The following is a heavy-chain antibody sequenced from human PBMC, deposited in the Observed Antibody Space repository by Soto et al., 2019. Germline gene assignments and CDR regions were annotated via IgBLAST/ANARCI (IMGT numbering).Heavy chain of an antibody. V-gene: IGHV4-61*01. CDR3: EREIYYDNRGYYYVAGFDV. Sequence: QVQLQDSGPGLVKPSETLSLTCTVSGGSVSSVNYYWSWIRQPPGKGLECIVHICISVNTNFNPSLLSRTIILIVTSKIKFLMKLTSVIAAASAVYSWEREIYYDNRGYYYVAGFDVGGEGTMVIVSS. D-gene: IGHD3-22*01. CDR2: ICISVNT. CDR1: GGSVSSVNYY. J-gene: IGHJ3*01.